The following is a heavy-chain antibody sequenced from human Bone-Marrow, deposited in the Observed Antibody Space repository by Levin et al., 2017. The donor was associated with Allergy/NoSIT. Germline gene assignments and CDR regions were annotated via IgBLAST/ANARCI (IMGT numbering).Heavy chain of an antibody. V-gene: IGHV3-48*04. CDR2: ISSSSSTK. Sequence: ASVKVSCAASGFAFSSYSMNWVRQAPGKGLEWISYISSSSSTKYYADSVKGRFTASRDNAMNSMYLHMNSLRADDTGVYYCARLLAAAGVTYWGQGILVTVAS. J-gene: IGHJ4*02. D-gene: IGHD6-13*01. CDR1: GFAFSSYS. CDR3: ARLLAAAGVTY.